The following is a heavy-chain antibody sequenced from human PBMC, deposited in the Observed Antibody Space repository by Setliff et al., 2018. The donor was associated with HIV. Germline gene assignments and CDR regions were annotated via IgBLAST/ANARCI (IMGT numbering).Heavy chain of an antibody. D-gene: IGHD3-3*01. CDR1: GFSLSNARMG. Sequence: SGPTLVNHTETLTLTCTVSGFSLSNARMGVSWIRQPPGKALEWLAHIFSNDEKSYSTSLKSRLTISKDTSKSQVVLTMTNMDPVDTATYYCARGTFFGVVIGNYYMDVWGKGTTVTVSS. J-gene: IGHJ6*03. CDR3: ARGTFFGVVIGNYYMDV. V-gene: IGHV2-26*01. CDR2: IFSNDEK.